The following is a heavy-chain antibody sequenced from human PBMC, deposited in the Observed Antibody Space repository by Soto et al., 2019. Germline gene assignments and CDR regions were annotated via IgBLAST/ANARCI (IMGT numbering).Heavy chain of an antibody. CDR3: ARASLDIVDTITP. J-gene: IGHJ5*02. CDR1: GYTFTSYG. V-gene: IGHV1-18*04. Sequence: QVQLVQSGAEVKKPGASVKVSCKASGYTFTSYGIGSVRQAPGQGLEWMGWISAYNGNTNYAQKLQGRVTMTTDTSTSTAYRELRSLRSDDTAVYYCARASLDIVDTITPWGQGTLVTLSS. CDR2: ISAYNGNT. D-gene: IGHD5-12*01.